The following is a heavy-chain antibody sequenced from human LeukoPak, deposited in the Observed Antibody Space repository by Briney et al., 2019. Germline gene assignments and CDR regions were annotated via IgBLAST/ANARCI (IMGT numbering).Heavy chain of an antibody. J-gene: IGHJ4*02. D-gene: IGHD5-18*01. V-gene: IGHV1-69*04. CDR1: GGTFSSYA. Sequence: SVKLSCKASGGTFSSYAISWVRQAPGQGLEWMGRIIPILGIANYAQKFQGRVTITADKSTSTAYMELSSLRSEDTAVYYCARDQGYSYGSFDYWGQGTLVTVSS. CDR3: ARDQGYSYGSFDY. CDR2: IIPILGIA.